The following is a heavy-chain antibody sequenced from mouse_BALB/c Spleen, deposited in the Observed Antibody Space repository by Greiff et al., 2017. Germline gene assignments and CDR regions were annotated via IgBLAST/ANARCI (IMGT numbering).Heavy chain of an antibody. D-gene: IGHD1-1*01. Sequence: QVQLQQSGAELVRPGVSVKISCKGSGYTFTDYAMHWVKQSHAKSLEWIGVISTYYGDASYNQKFKGKATVTVDKSSSTAYMELARLTSEDSAIYYCARGGTTVVPYCFDYWGQGTTLTVSS. CDR1: GYTFTDYA. CDR2: ISTYYGDA. CDR3: ARGGTTVVPYCFDY. V-gene: IGHV1S137*01. J-gene: IGHJ2*01.